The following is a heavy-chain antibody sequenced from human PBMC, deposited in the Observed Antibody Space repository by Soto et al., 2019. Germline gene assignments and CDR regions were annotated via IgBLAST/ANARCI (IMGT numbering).Heavy chain of an antibody. Sequence: GGSLRLSCAASGFTFSDYYMSWIRRAPGKGLEWVSSISGSGGSTNYADSVKGRFTISRDNSKNTLYLQMNSLRAEDTAVYYCARDFMVVVAAPPDSECFELWGQGTMVTVSS. CDR2: ISGSGGST. J-gene: IGHJ1*01. CDR3: ARDFMVVVAAPPDSECFEL. CDR1: GFTFSDYY. V-gene: IGHV3-23*01. D-gene: IGHD2-15*01.